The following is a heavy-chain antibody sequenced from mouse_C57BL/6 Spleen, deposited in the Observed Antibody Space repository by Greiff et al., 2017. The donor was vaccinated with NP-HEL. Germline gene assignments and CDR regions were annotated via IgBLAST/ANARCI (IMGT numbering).Heavy chain of an antibody. V-gene: IGHV1-61*01. CDR2: IYPSDSET. Sequence: QVQLQQPGAELVRPGSSVKLSCKASGYTFTSYWMDWVKQRPGQGLEWIGNIYPSDSETHYNQKFKDKATLTVDKSSSTAYMQLSSLTSEDSAVYYCARWEDYYGSSYGFAYWGQGTLVTVSA. J-gene: IGHJ3*01. CDR3: ARWEDYYGSSYGFAY. CDR1: GYTFTSYW. D-gene: IGHD1-1*01.